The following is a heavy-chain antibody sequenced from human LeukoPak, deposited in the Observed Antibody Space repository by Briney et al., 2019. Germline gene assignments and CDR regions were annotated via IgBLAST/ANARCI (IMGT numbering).Heavy chain of an antibody. V-gene: IGHV3-21*01. CDR1: GFTFSSYS. D-gene: IGHD3-3*01. J-gene: IGHJ6*03. CDR3: ARDSYDFWSGYYYYYYYMDV. Sequence: PGGSLRLSCAASGFTFSSYSMNWVRQAPGKGLEWVSSISSSSSYIYYADSVKGRFTISRDNAKNSLYLQMNSLRAEDTAVYYCARDSYDFWSGYYYYYYYMDVWGKGTTVTVSS. CDR2: ISSSSSYI.